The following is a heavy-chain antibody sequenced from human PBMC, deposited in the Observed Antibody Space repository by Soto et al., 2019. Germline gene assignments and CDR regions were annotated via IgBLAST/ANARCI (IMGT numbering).Heavy chain of an antibody. CDR3: AKDQEGLVVVAATDAFDI. Sequence: GGSLRLSCAASGFTFSSYAMSWVRQAPGKGLEWVSAISGSGGSTYYADSVKGRFTISRDNSKNTLYLQMNSLRAEDTAVYYCAKDQEGLVVVAATDAFDIWGQGTMVTVSS. V-gene: IGHV3-23*01. CDR2: ISGSGGST. J-gene: IGHJ3*02. CDR1: GFTFSSYA. D-gene: IGHD2-15*01.